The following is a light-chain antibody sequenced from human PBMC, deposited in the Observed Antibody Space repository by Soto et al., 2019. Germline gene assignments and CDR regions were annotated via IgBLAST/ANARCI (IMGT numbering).Light chain of an antibody. Sequence: EIVVMHSPATLSVSPGERATLSCRVSQSLDSNLAWYRQKPGQAPRLLIYDATTRATGIPARFSGSGSGTEFTLTISSLQSEDFAIYYCQQYKSWPFTFGPGTKVEIK. J-gene: IGKJ3*01. CDR3: QQYKSWPFT. V-gene: IGKV3-15*01. CDR1: QSLDSN. CDR2: DAT.